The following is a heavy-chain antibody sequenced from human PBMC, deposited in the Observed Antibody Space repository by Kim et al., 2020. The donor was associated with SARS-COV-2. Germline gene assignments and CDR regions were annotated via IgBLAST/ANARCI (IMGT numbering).Heavy chain of an antibody. J-gene: IGHJ6*02. D-gene: IGHD3-16*02. CDR3: ARGRMDDYVWGSYRYTNYYYGMDV. V-gene: IGHV3-21*01. CDR2: ISSSSSYI. Sequence: GGSLRLSCAASGFTFSSYSMNWVRQAPGKGLEWVSSISSSSSYIYYADSVKGRFTIPRDNAKNSLYLQMNSLRAEDTAVYYCARGRMDDYVWGSYRYTNYYYGMDVWGQGTTVTVSS. CDR1: GFTFSSYS.